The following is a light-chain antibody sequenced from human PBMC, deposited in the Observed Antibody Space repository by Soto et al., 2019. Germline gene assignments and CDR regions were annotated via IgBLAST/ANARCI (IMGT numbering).Light chain of an antibody. CDR3: SSYTGGNPSYV. V-gene: IGLV2-14*01. CDR1: SSDVGAYNC. Sequence: QSALTQPASVSGSPGQSITISCTGTSSDVGAYNCVSWYQQYPGRAPKVMIYEVTIRPSGGSDRFSGSQSGNTASLSVSGLQAEDEADYHCSSYTGGNPSYVFGTGTKVTVL. J-gene: IGLJ1*01. CDR2: EVT.